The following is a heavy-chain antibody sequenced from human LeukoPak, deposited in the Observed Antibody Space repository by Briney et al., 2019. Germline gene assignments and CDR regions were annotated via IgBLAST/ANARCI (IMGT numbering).Heavy chain of an antibody. CDR3: ASQIAAAGTYLTPHY. Sequence: PGGSLRLSCAASGFTFSSYAMHWVRQAPGKGLEYVSAISSNGGSTYYANSVKGRFTISRDNSKNTLYLQMGSLRAEDTAVYYCASQIAAAGTYLTPHYWGQGTLVTVSS. CDR2: ISSNGGST. CDR1: GFTFSSYA. D-gene: IGHD6-13*01. V-gene: IGHV3-64*01. J-gene: IGHJ4*02.